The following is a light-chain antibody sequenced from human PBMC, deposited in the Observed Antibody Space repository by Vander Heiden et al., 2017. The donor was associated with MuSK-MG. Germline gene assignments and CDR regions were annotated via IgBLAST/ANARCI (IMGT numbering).Light chain of an antibody. CDR1: SSNLGARYD. CDR2: GNT. V-gene: IGLV1-40*01. J-gene: IGLJ3*02. Sequence: QSVLTQPPSVSGAPGPRVSISCTGNSSNLGARYDVPWYQQVPGTAPKVLIYGNTNRPSGVPDRFSASKSGTSAFLATAGLQAEDEADYYCQSYDISLSGWVFGGGTKLTV. CDR3: QSYDISLSGWV.